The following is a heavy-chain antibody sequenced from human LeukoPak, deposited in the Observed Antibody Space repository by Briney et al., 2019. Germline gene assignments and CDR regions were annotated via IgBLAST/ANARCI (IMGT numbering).Heavy chain of an antibody. V-gene: IGHV1-46*01. D-gene: IGHD3-10*01. J-gene: IGHJ4*02. CDR3: CVLLWFGELLSDY. CDR2: INPSGGST. Sequence: ASVKVSCKASGYTFTSYYMHWVRQAPGQGLEWMGIINPSGGSTSYAQKFQGRVTMTRDTSTSTVYMELSSLRSEDTAVYYCCVLLWFGELLSDYWGQGTLVTVSS. CDR1: GYTFTSYY.